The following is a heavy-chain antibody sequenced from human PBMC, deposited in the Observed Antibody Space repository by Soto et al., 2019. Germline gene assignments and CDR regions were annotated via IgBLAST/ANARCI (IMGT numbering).Heavy chain of an antibody. D-gene: IGHD2-8*02. CDR3: ARDKITGLFDY. V-gene: IGHV4-31*03. Sequence: PSETLSLTCTVSGGSISSGGYYWSWIRQTPGTGLEWIGYIYHSGSTYYNPSLKSRVTISVDTSKNQFSLKLTSVTAADTAVYYCARDKITGLFDYWGKGILVT. J-gene: IGHJ4*02. CDR1: GGSISSGGYY. CDR2: IYHSGST.